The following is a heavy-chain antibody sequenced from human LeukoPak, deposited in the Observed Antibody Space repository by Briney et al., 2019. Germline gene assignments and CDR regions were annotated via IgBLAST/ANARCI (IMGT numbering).Heavy chain of an antibody. Sequence: KPSETLSLTCTVSCGSISSYYWRWIREPARKGLELIGRIYTSGSTNYNPSLKSRVTMSVDTSKNQFSLKLSSVTAADTAVYYCARGILTDHYGSGSFDYWGQGTLVTVSS. CDR2: IYTSGST. CDR1: CGSISSYY. D-gene: IGHD3-10*01. CDR3: ARGILTDHYGSGSFDY. V-gene: IGHV4-4*07. J-gene: IGHJ4*02.